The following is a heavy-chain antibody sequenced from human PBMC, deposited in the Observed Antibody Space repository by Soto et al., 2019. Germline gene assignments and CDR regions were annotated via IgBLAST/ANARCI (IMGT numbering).Heavy chain of an antibody. CDR1: WGSSGEYD. D-gene: IGHD1-26*01. V-gene: IGHV4-59*12. CDR3: ARVYSGSYSDS. CDR2: IYYSGST. J-gene: IGHJ4*02. Sequence: VSWGSSGEYDGSWIRQPPGKGLEWIGYIYYSGSTNYNPSLKSRLTISVDKSKNQFSLKLSSVTAADTAAYYCARVYSGSYSDSWGRGTLVTVSS.